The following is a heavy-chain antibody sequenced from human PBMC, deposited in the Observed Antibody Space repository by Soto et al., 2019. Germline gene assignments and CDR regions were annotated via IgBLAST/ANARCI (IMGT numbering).Heavy chain of an antibody. CDR1: GFTFSSYG. J-gene: IGHJ6*01. Sequence: GGSLRLSCAASGFTFSSYGMHWVRQAPGKGLEWVSVIYYDGSNKYYADSVKGRFTISRENSKNTLYLQMNSLRAEDTAVYYCARSWTVNAGGYFYGMAVWGQGTTVTVSS. D-gene: IGHD1-1*01. CDR2: IYYDGSNK. CDR3: ARSWTVNAGGYFYGMAV. V-gene: IGHV3-33*01.